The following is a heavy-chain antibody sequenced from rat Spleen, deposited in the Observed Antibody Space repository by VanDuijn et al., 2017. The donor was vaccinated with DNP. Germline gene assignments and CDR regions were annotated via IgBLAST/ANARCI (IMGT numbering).Heavy chain of an antibody. CDR1: GVSSTNFG. J-gene: IGHJ4*01. CDR2: MSGSGAT. Sequence: QVQLRESGPGLVQPSQTLSLACTVSGVSSTNFGVNWVRQPPGKGLEWIAAMSGSGATYYNSVLKSRLSFSTDPSRNQVFLKRNSLQSDDTGTYYCARDGPYYSSSPYGMDVWGQGTSVTVSS. D-gene: IGHD1-2*01. V-gene: IGHV2S12*01. CDR3: ARDGPYYSSSPYGMDV.